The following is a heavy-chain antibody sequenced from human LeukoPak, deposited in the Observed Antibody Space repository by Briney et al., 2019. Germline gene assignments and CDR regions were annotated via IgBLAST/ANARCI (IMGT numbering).Heavy chain of an antibody. J-gene: IGHJ4*02. Sequence: SQTLSLTCAVSGGSISSGGYSWSWIRQPPGKGLEWIGYIYYSGSTYYNPSLKSRVTVSVDRSKNQFSLKLSSVTAADTAVYYCARVDSSGYHFDYWGQGTLVTVSS. D-gene: IGHD3-22*01. CDR2: IYYSGST. CDR1: GGSISSGGYS. CDR3: ARVDSSGYHFDY. V-gene: IGHV4-30-2*01.